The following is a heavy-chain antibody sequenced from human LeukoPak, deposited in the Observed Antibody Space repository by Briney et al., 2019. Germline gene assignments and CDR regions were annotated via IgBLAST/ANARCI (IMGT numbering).Heavy chain of an antibody. CDR1: GGSISSYY. Sequence: SGTLSLTCTVSGGSISSYYWRWIRQPAGKGLEWIGRIYTSGSTNYNPSLKSRVTMSVDTYKNQFSLKLSSVTAADTAVYYCARGGYCSSTSCYNLQGPFDIWGQGTMVTGSS. V-gene: IGHV4-4*07. D-gene: IGHD2-2*02. CDR2: IYTSGST. J-gene: IGHJ3*02. CDR3: ARGGYCSSTSCYNLQGPFDI.